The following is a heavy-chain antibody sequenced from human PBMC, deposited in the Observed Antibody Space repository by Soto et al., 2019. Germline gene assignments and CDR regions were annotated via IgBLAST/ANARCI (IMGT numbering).Heavy chain of an antibody. Sequence: GESLKISCKASGYTFGTYWIAWVRQMPGKCLEWMAIIYPGDSDTRYGPSFEGQVTISADKSINTAYLQWSSLKASDTAIYYCARSYYGSTGQSDNCSDTWVQGTLVTVSS. CDR2: IYPGDSDT. D-gene: IGHD3-22*01. CDR3: ARSYYGSTGQSDNCSDT. J-gene: IGHJ5*02. V-gene: IGHV5-51*01. CDR1: GYTFGTYW.